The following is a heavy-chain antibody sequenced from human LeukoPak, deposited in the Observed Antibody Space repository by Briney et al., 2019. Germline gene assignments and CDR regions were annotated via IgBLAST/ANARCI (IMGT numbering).Heavy chain of an antibody. CDR1: GYTFTSYL. CDR3: ARDGVGATKNWFGP. D-gene: IGHD1-26*01. V-gene: IGHV1-46*01. Sequence: ASVKVACKASGYTFTSYLIHWVRQAPGQGLEWMGIINPSAGSTTYAQNFQGRVSMTRDTSTSTVYMELSSLRFEDTAVYYCARDGVGATKNWFGPWGQGTLDTVSS. J-gene: IGHJ5*02. CDR2: INPSAGST.